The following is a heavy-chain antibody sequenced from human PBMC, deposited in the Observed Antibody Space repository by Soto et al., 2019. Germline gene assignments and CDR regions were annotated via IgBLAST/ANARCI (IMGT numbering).Heavy chain of an antibody. J-gene: IGHJ6*02. CDR3: ARVNYYRSVSYTDLFYFYALDV. D-gene: IGHD3-10*01. CDR2: MNPNSGDT. CDR1: GYTFSTYD. V-gene: IGHV1-8*01. Sequence: RASVNVSCKTSGYTFSTYDINWVRQAPGQGLEWMGWMNPNSGDTGYAQKFLGRVTMTRDSSIRTVYMELSSLSSEDTAVYYCARVNYYRSVSYTDLFYFYALDVWGQGTTVTVSS.